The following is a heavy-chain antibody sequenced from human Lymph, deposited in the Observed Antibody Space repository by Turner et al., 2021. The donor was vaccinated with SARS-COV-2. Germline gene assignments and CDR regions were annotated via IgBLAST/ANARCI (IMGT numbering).Heavy chain of an antibody. V-gene: IGHV1-2*02. J-gene: IGHJ6*02. CDR1: GSPFTGYY. CDR3: ARDVERYNDFWSGYSGGYGLDV. D-gene: IGHD3-3*01. CDR2: INPNSGGT. Sequence: QVQLVQSGAGVKKPGASVKVSCKASGSPFTGYYMPWVRQAPGQGLEWMGWINPNSGGTNYAQKFQGRVTMTRDTSISTAYMELSRLRSDDTAVYYCARDVERYNDFWSGYSGGYGLDVWGQGTTVTVSS.